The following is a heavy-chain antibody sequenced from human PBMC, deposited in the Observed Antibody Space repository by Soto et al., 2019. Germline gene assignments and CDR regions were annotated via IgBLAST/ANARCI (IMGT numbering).Heavy chain of an antibody. V-gene: IGHV3-33*01. CDR3: ARSNREGSIGWYYYYYGMDV. Sequence: QVQLVESGGGVVQPGRSLRLSCAASGFTFSSYGMHWVRQAPGKGLEWVAVIWYDGSNKYYADSVKGRLTISRDNSNNTLYLQRNSLRAEDTAVYYCARSNREGSIGWYYYYYGMDVWGQGTTVTVSS. D-gene: IGHD6-19*01. CDR1: GFTFSSYG. J-gene: IGHJ6*02. CDR2: IWYDGSNK.